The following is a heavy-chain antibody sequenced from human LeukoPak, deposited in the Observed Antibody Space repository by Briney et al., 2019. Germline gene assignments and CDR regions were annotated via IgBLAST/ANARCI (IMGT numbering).Heavy chain of an antibody. CDR2: INAGNGNT. CDR3: ARDVPRLRYFDWPQREGWFDP. CDR1: GYTFTSYA. J-gene: IGHJ5*02. V-gene: IGHV1-3*01. D-gene: IGHD3-9*01. Sequence: ASVKVSCKASGYTFTSYAMHWVRQAPGQRLEWMGWINAGNGNTKYSQKFQGRVTITRDTSASTAYMELSSLRPEDTAVYYCARDVPRLRYFDWPQREGWFDPWGQGTLVTVSS.